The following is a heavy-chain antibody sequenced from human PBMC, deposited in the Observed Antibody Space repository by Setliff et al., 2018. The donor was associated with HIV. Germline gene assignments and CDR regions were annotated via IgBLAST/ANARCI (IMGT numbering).Heavy chain of an antibody. CDR2: ISGYNGNT. J-gene: IGHJ4*02. CDR3: ARSGRDNSAAGLGDY. V-gene: IGHV1-18*01. CDR1: GYIFSNYG. Sequence: ASVKVSCKASGYIFSNYGITWVRQAPGQGLEWMGWISGYNGNTNYAQKLQGRVTMTTDTSTSTAYMELRSLRSDDTAVYFCARSGRDNSAAGLGDYWGQGTLVTVSS. D-gene: IGHD6-13*01.